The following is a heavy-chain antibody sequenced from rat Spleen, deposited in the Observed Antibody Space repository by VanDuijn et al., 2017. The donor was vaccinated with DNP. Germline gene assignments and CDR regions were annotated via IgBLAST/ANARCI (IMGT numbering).Heavy chain of an antibody. CDR3: ARHYYDGSYYYGAMDA. Sequence: QVQLEESGPGLMQPSGTLSLTCTVSGFSLTSYTVSWARQPPGKGLEWIAAMSSGGSTYYNLALKSRPSISRDTSKSQVFLKMNSLQTEDTAMYFCARHYYDGSYYYGAMDAWGQGTAVTVS. V-gene: IGHV2-6*01. CDR1: GFSLTSYT. CDR2: MSSGGST. D-gene: IGHD1-12*02. J-gene: IGHJ4*01.